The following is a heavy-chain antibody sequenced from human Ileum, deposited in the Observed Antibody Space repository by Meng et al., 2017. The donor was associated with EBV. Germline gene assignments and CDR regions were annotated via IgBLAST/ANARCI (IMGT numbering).Heavy chain of an antibody. CDR3: ARRPTGIDY. CDR2: IIHGGSP. CDR1: GGSLSGAY. V-gene: IGHV4-34*12. Sequence: QVQLQQWGAGLLKPSEILSLTCAVNGGSLSGAYWNWIRQPPGKGLEWIGEIIHGGSPSYNPSLKSRVTISIDTSKNQLSLMLSSVTAADTAVYYCARRPTGIDYWGQGTLVTVSS. D-gene: IGHD2-8*02. J-gene: IGHJ4*02.